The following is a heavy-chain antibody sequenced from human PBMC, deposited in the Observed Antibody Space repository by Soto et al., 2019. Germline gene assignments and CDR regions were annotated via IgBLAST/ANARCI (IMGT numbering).Heavy chain of an antibody. CDR3: ETELGDNPASPFDS. CDR1: GVTFSSET. CDR2: IIPLFGTA. J-gene: IGHJ4*02. V-gene: IGHV1-69*01. Sequence: QVQLVQSGAEVKKPGSSVKVSCKASGVTFSSETISWVRQAPGQGLEWVGGIIPLFGTANYAQKFQGRVTITADESTSTLYIELSSLRSDDTAVYYCETELGDNPASPFDSGGQGTLVTVSS. D-gene: IGHD2-21*01.